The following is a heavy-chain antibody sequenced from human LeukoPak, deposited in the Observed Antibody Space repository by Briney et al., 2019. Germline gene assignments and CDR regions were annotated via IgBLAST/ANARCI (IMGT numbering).Heavy chain of an antibody. J-gene: IGHJ4*02. V-gene: IGHV1-46*01. CDR3: MIRGWARGFTYFFDV. Sequence: ASVKVSCKTSGYTFTRHYIHWVRQAPGQGLEWMGIINPIGGSTTYAQKFQGRVTMTRDISTSTVYMDLSGLRPEDTAIYYCMIRGWARGFTYFFDVWGQGTPVTVSS. CDR2: INPIGGST. D-gene: IGHD3-22*01. CDR1: GYTFTRHY.